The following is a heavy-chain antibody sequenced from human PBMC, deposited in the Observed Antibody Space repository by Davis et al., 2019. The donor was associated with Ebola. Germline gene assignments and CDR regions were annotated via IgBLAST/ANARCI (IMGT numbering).Heavy chain of an antibody. CDR3: AKNEYSSSSPFDY. J-gene: IGHJ4*02. V-gene: IGHV3-23*01. CDR2: ISGSGGST. Sequence: GESLKISCAASGFTFSSYAMSWVRQAPGKGLEWVSAISGSGGSTYYADSVKGRFTISRDNSKNTLYLQMNSLRAEDTAVYYCAKNEYSSSSPFDYWGQGTLVTVSS. D-gene: IGHD6-6*01. CDR1: GFTFSSYA.